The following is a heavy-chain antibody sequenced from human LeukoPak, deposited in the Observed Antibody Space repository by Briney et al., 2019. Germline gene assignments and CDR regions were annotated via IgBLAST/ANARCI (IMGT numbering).Heavy chain of an antibody. CDR1: GFTSDDYA. CDR3: ARSRVSSGYYRSGHYYYYYGMDV. Sequence: GGSLRLSCAASGFTSDDYAMHWVRQAPGKGLEWVSLISGDGGSTYYADSVKGRFTISRDNSKNSLYLQMNSLRTEDTALYYCARSRVSSGYYRSGHYYYYYGMDVWGQGTTVTVSS. V-gene: IGHV3-43*02. J-gene: IGHJ6*02. CDR2: ISGDGGST. D-gene: IGHD3-22*01.